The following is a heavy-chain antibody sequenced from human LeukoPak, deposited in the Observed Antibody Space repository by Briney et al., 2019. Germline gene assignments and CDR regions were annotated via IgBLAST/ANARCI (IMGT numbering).Heavy chain of an antibody. CDR3: ARGGYYGSGNDFRFDP. CDR1: GGSISNYY. CDR2: IYYSGST. D-gene: IGHD3-10*01. V-gene: IGHV4-59*01. J-gene: IGHJ5*02. Sequence: SETLSLTCTVSGGSISNYYWGWIRQAPGKGLEWIGYIYYSGSTNYNPSLKSRVTISVDTSKNQFSLKLTSVTAADTAVYFCARGGYYGSGNDFRFDPWGQGTLVTVSS.